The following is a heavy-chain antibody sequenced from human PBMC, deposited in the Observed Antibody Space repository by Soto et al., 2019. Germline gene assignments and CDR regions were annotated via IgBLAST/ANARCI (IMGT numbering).Heavy chain of an antibody. Sequence: QVQLQQWGAGLLKPSETLSLTCAVYGGSFSGYYWSWIRQPPGKGLEWIGEINHSGSTNYNPSLKSRVTISVDTSKNQFSLKLRSVTAADTAVYYCARLGGDYSDAFDIWGQGTMVTVSS. V-gene: IGHV4-34*01. J-gene: IGHJ3*02. CDR2: INHSGST. D-gene: IGHD4-17*01. CDR1: GGSFSGYY. CDR3: ARLGGDYSDAFDI.